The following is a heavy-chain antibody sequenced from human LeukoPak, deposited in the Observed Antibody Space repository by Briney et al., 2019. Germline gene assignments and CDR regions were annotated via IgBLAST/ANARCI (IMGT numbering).Heavy chain of an antibody. V-gene: IGHV4-59*01. J-gene: IGHJ5*02. CDR1: GGSMNDYY. CDR3: ARDRYCIGGICYSGRFDP. D-gene: IGHD2-15*01. Sequence: SETLSLTCTVSGGSMNDYYWSWIRQPPGKGLKWIGYMYYSGSTNYNPSPKSRVSISIDTSKNQFSLKLSSVTAADTAVYYCARDRYCIGGICYSGRFDPWGRGTLVTVSS. CDR2: MYYSGST.